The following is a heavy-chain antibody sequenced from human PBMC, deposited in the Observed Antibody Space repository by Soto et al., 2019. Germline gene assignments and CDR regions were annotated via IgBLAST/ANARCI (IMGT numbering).Heavy chain of an antibody. CDR1: GFNFNVAW. D-gene: IGHD3-3*02. J-gene: IGHJ3*02. Sequence: EGQLVESGGRLVEPGGSLRLSCAASGFNFNVAWMNWVRQAPGKGLEWLGRIKSKGGGETTEYVAFVKGRFTISRDDSKNTLYLQINSLKSEDTAVYYCTKVLALPPNDAFDIWGQGTKVTVSS. CDR3: TKVLALPPNDAFDI. CDR2: IKSKGGGETT. V-gene: IGHV3-15*01.